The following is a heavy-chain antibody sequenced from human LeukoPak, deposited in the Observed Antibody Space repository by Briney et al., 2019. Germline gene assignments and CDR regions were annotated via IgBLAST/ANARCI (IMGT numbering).Heavy chain of an antibody. V-gene: IGHV3-7*03. CDR1: GFTFGKYW. CDR3: AKDSYDSSGSRYDY. Sequence: GGSLRLSCVASGFTFGKYWMSWVRQAPGKGLEWVANIKLDGSEKNYVDSVKGRFTISRDNTKNSLYLQMNSLRAEDTAVYYCAKDSYDSSGSRYDYWGQGTLVTVSS. D-gene: IGHD3-22*01. J-gene: IGHJ4*02. CDR2: IKLDGSEK.